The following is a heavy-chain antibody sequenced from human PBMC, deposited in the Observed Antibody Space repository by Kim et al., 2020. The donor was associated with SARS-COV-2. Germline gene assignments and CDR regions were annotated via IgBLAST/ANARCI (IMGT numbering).Heavy chain of an antibody. J-gene: IGHJ6*02. CDR3: ARRVIAAAGTYYYYYYGMDV. Sequence: RVTISVDTSKNQFSLKLSSVTAADTAVYYCARRVIAAAGTYYYYYYGMDVWGQGTTVTVSS. D-gene: IGHD6-13*01. V-gene: IGHV4-34*01.